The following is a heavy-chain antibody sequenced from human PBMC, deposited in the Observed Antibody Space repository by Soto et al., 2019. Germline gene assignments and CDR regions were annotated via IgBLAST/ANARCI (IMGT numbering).Heavy chain of an antibody. Sequence: QVQLVESGGGVVQPGRSLRLSCAASGFTFSNYGMHWVRQAPGKGLEWVGVISYDGSNKYYADSVQGRFTISRDNSKNTLYLQMNILRAEDTSVYYCSIGGTEDTYVGCDYWGQGTLVTVSS. V-gene: IGHV3-30*03. J-gene: IGHJ4*02. CDR2: ISYDGSNK. D-gene: IGHD3-16*01. CDR3: SIGGTEDTYVGCDY. CDR1: GFTFSNYG.